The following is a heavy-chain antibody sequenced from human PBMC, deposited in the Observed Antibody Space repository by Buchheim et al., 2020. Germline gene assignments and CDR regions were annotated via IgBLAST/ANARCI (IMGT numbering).Heavy chain of an antibody. V-gene: IGHV3-23*03. Sequence: EVQLLESGGDLIHPGGSLRLSCVASGFTFTKYTLNWVRQAPGKGLEWISGIYGDASGTVYADSVKGRFTISRDQSRKTVYLQMNNLRPEDTAIYYCAKDRTPDGRWSVDYWGQGTL. CDR3: AKDRTPDGRWSVDY. J-gene: IGHJ4*02. CDR1: GFTFTKYT. D-gene: IGHD1-14*01. CDR2: IYGDASGT.